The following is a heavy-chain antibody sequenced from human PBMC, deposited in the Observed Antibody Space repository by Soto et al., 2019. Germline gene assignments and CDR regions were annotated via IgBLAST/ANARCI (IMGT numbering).Heavy chain of an antibody. V-gene: IGHV3-72*01. Sequence: GGSLRLSCRASGYTFSDHYMDWVRQAPGKGLEWVGRIRSKPKSHTTEYAASVKGRFTISRDDSQNSLYLEMNSLKTEDTAVYYCAVDIMATGSYWGQGAKVTVS. CDR1: GYTFSDHY. CDR2: IRSKPKSHTT. CDR3: AVDIMATGSY. J-gene: IGHJ4*02. D-gene: IGHD5-12*01.